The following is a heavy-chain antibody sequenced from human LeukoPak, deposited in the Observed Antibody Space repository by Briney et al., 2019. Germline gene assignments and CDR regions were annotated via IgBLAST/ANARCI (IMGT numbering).Heavy chain of an antibody. CDR1: GGSFSGYY. CDR3: ARGAGDYDFSNTYYTARYYMDV. CDR2: INYTGST. Sequence: PSETLSLTCAVYGGSFSGYYLSWIRQPPGKGLEWIGEINYTGSTNYNPSLKSRVTISVDRSKNQFSLKLSSVTAADTAVYYCARGAGDYDFSNTYYTARYYMDVWGKGTTVTVSS. J-gene: IGHJ6*03. V-gene: IGHV4-34*01. D-gene: IGHD3-3*01.